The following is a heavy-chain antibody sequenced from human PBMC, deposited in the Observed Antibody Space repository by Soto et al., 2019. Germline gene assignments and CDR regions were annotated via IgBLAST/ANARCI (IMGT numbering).Heavy chain of an antibody. V-gene: IGHV3-11*06. CDR2: SSNSGTFS. Sequence: PGGSLRLSCEGSGFTFSDYYISWIRQAPGKGLEWISYSSNSGTFSRCADSVKGRFSISRDNTKNLLYLQMNSLRAEDTAVYYCARSGDNYNRLDYWGQGTPVTVSS. J-gene: IGHJ4*02. CDR1: GFTFSDYY. D-gene: IGHD1-1*01. CDR3: ARSGDNYNRLDY.